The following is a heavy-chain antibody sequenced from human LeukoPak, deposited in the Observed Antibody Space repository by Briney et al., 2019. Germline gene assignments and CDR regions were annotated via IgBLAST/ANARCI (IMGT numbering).Heavy chain of an antibody. CDR3: ARGRYRSSTSCYTSFDY. CDR2: INHSGST. CDR1: GGSFSGYY. Sequence: SETLSLTCAVYGGSFSGYYWSWIRQPPGKGLEWIGEINHSGSTNYNPSLKSRVTISVDTSKNQFSLKLSSVTAADTAVYYCARGRYRSSTSCYTSFDYWGQGTLVTVSS. J-gene: IGHJ4*02. D-gene: IGHD2-2*02. V-gene: IGHV4-34*01.